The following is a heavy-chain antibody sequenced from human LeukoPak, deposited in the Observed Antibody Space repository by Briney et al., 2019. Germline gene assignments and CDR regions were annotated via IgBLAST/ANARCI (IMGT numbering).Heavy chain of an antibody. CDR2: IRSKTYGGTT. J-gene: IGHJ4*02. CDR1: GFTFGDYA. CDR3: TRSEYTYYYDGSGYLIDY. V-gene: IGHV3-49*04. Sequence: GGSLRLSCTASGFTFGDYALPWVRQAPGKGLEWLGFIRSKTYGGTTELAASVEGRFTISRDDSKSIAYLQMNSLKTEDTAVYYCTRSEYTYYYDGSGYLIDYWGQGTLVTVSS. D-gene: IGHD3-22*01.